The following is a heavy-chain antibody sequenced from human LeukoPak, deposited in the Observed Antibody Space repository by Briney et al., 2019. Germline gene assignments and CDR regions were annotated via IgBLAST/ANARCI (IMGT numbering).Heavy chain of an antibody. Sequence: SETLSLTCTVSGGSINSSSYYWAWIRQPPGKGLEWVASVYYSGSTYYTPSLKSRVTISVDTSKNQFSLKLSSVTAADTAVYYCAGSIAVAGGKYYFDYWGQGTLVTVSS. D-gene: IGHD6-19*01. CDR1: GGSINSSSYY. CDR2: VYYSGST. V-gene: IGHV4-39*07. CDR3: AGSIAVAGGKYYFDY. J-gene: IGHJ4*02.